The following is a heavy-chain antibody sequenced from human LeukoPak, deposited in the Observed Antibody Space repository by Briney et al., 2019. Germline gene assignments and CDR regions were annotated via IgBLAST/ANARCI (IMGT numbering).Heavy chain of an antibody. Sequence: ASVKVSCKASGYIFIGYYMHWVRQAPGQGLEWMGRINPNGGGANYAQKFQGRVTLTRDTSINTAYMEVSSLTSDDTAFYYCARAPMGTAPLYWGQGTLVTVSS. J-gene: IGHJ4*02. V-gene: IGHV1-2*02. D-gene: IGHD5-18*01. CDR3: ARAPMGTAPLY. CDR2: INPNGGGA. CDR1: GYIFIGYY.